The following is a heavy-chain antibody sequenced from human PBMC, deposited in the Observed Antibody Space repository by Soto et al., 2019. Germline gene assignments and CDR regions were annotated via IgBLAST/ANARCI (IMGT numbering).Heavy chain of an antibody. CDR2: IYPGDSDT. V-gene: IGHV5-51*01. Sequence: GESLKISCKASDTTHWIGWVRQKPGKGLEWMGIIYPGDSDTKYSPSFQGQVTISVDKSISTAYLHWSSLKASDTATYYCARLVDYYFGMDVWGLGTTVTVSS. CDR3: ARLVDYYFGMDV. CDR1: DTTHW. J-gene: IGHJ6*02.